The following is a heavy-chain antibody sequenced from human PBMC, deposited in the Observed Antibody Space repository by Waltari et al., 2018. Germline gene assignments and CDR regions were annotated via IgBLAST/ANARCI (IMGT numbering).Heavy chain of an antibody. V-gene: IGHV4-38-2*02. J-gene: IGHJ6*02. CDR1: GYSISRGSY. CDR3: ARDTYYYDSSGYYGYYGMDV. CDR2: IYHSGST. Sequence: QVQLQESGPGLVKPSETLSLTCAVSGYSISRGSYWGWIRQPPGKGLEWIGSIYHSGSTYYNPSLKSRVTISVDTSKNQFSLKLSSVTAADTAVYYCARDTYYYDSSGYYGYYGMDVWGQGTTVTVSS. D-gene: IGHD3-22*01.